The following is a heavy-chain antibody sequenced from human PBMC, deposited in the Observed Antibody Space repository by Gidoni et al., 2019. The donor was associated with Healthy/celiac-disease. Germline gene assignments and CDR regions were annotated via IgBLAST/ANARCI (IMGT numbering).Heavy chain of an antibody. D-gene: IGHD3-22*01. Sequence: EVQLLESGGGLVQPGGSLRLSCAASGFTFSSYAMGWVRQAPGKGLEWVSAISVSGGSTYYADSVKGRFTISRDNSKNTLYLQRNSLRAEDTAVYYCAKDELTGVYYDSSDPLPPNCWGQGTLVTVSS. CDR2: ISVSGGST. CDR1: GFTFSSYA. V-gene: IGHV3-23*01. J-gene: IGHJ4*02. CDR3: AKDELTGVYYDSSDPLPPNC.